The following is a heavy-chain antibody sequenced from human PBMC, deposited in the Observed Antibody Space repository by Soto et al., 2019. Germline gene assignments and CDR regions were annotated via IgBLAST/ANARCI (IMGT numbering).Heavy chain of an antibody. J-gene: IGHJ5*02. D-gene: IGHD6-13*01. V-gene: IGHV4-4*02. CDR3: ARAVRLYSSSFGFWNSWWFDP. CDR1: GGCISSSNW. CDR2: IYHSGST. Sequence: PSETLSLTCAVSGGCISSSNWWSWVRQPPGKGLEWIGEIYHSGSTNYNPSLKSRVTISVDKSKNQFSLKLSSVTAADTAVYYCARAVRLYSSSFGFWNSWWFDPWGQGTLVTVS.